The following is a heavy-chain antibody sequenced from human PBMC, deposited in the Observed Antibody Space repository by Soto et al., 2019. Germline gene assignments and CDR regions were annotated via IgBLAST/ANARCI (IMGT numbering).Heavy chain of an antibody. V-gene: IGHV3-33*01. Sequence: GGSLRLSCAASGFTFSSYGMHWVRQAPGKGLEWVAVIWYDGSNKYYADSVKGRFTISRDNSKNTLYLQMNSLRAEDTAVYYCARDQHDFWSGYYSSYYYYMDVWGKGTTVTVSS. D-gene: IGHD3-3*01. CDR1: GFTFSSYG. J-gene: IGHJ6*03. CDR2: IWYDGSNK. CDR3: ARDQHDFWSGYYSSYYYYMDV.